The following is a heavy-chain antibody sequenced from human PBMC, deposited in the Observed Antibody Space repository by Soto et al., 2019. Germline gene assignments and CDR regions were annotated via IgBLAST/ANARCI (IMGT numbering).Heavy chain of an antibody. V-gene: IGHV3-23*01. Sequence: EVQLLESGGGLVQPGGSLRLSCAASGFTFSSYAMTWVRQAPGKGLEWVSGISGSGVSTYYADSVKGRFTISTDNSKNTLDLQRSCLRAQDSGLCYCANGSGAGCYSVADCWSQGALVTVSS. D-gene: IGHD2-21*02. J-gene: IGHJ4*02. CDR3: ANGSGAGCYSVADC. CDR1: GFTFSSYA. CDR2: ISGSGVST.